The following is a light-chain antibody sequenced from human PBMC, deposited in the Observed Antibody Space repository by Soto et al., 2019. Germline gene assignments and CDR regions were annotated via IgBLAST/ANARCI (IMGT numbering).Light chain of an antibody. CDR3: QQYGSSPLT. Sequence: EIVLTQSPGTLSLSPGERATLSCRASQSVTSSYLAWYQQKPGQAPRLLIYCASSRATGIPDRFSGSGSGTDFTLTISRLEPEDSALYYCQQYGSSPLTFGGGTKVEIK. CDR2: CAS. J-gene: IGKJ4*01. CDR1: QSVTSSY. V-gene: IGKV3-20*01.